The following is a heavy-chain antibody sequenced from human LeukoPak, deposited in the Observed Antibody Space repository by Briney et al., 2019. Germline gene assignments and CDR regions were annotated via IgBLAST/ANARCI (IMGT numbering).Heavy chain of an antibody. Sequence: GGSLRLSCAASGFTFSSYGMHWVRQAPGKGLEWVAVIWYDGSNKYYADSVKGRFTISRDNSKNTLYLQMNSLRAEDTAVYYCARATTPWMEMATDFDYWGQGTLVTVSS. D-gene: IGHD5-24*01. CDR1: GFTFSSYG. V-gene: IGHV3-33*01. CDR3: ARATTPWMEMATDFDY. CDR2: IWYDGSNK. J-gene: IGHJ4*02.